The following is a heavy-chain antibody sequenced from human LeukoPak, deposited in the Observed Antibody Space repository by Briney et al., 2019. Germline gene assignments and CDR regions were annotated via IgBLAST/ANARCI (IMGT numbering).Heavy chain of an antibody. CDR3: AAGIAATLH. J-gene: IGHJ4*02. CDR2: ISGSGGST. V-gene: IGHV3-23*01. Sequence: GGSLRLSCAASGFMFSTYAWSWVRQAPGKGLEWVSSISGSGGSTYYADSVKGRLTTSRDSSKNTMYLQMNSLRAEDTALYYCAAGIAATLHWGQGTLVTVSS. CDR1: GFMFSTYA. D-gene: IGHD6-13*01.